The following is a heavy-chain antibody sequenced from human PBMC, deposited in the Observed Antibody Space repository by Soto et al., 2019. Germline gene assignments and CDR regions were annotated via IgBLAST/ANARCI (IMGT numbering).Heavy chain of an antibody. J-gene: IGHJ6*02. CDR2: IIPIFGTA. Sequence: GSSVKVSCKASGGTFSSYAISWVRHAPGQGLEWMGGIIPIFGTANYAQKFQGRVTITADESTSTAYMELSSLRSGDTAVYYCASSLWFGEPQYYYYGMDVWGQGTTVTVSS. D-gene: IGHD3-10*01. CDR3: ASSLWFGEPQYYYYGMDV. CDR1: GGTFSSYA. V-gene: IGHV1-69*13.